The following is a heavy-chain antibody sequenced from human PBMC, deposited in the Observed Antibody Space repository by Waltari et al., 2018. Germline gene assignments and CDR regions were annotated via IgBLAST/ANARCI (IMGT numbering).Heavy chain of an antibody. CDR2: ISYDGSNK. CDR3: ARDPLVTQGVFDY. D-gene: IGHD2-21*02. CDR1: GFTFSSYA. J-gene: IGHJ4*02. V-gene: IGHV3-30-3*01. Sequence: QVQLVESGGGVVQPGRSLRLSCASGFTFSSYAMHWVRQAPGKGLEWVAVISYDGSNKYYADSVKGRFTISRDNSKNTLYLQMNSLRAEDTAVYYCARDPLVTQGVFDYWGQGTLVTVSS.